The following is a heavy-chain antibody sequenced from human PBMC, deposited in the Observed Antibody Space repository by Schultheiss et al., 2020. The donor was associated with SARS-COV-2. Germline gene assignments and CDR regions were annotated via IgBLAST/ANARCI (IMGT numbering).Heavy chain of an antibody. V-gene: IGHV3-21*01. D-gene: IGHD3-9*01. Sequence: GGSLRLSCAASGFTFSSYAMHWVRQAPGKGLEWVSSISSSSSYIYYADSVKGRFTISRDNSKNSLYLQMNSLTAEDTAVYYCARATYYDLLTGHSLADGWYFDLWGRGTLVTVSS. CDR1: GFTFSSYA. CDR2: ISSSSSYI. J-gene: IGHJ2*01. CDR3: ARATYYDLLTGHSLADGWYFDL.